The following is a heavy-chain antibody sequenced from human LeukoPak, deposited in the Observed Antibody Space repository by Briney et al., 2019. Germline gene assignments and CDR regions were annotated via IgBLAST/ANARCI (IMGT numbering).Heavy chain of an antibody. CDR3: ARDSNQYAVVPAAAVSYFGY. D-gene: IGHD2-2*01. Sequence: SVKVSCKASGGTFSSYAISWVRQAPGQGLEWMGGIIPIFGTANYAQKFQGRVTITADESTSTAYMELSSLRSEDTAVYYCARDSNQYAVVPAAAVSYFGYWGQGTLVTVSS. CDR1: GGTFSSYA. J-gene: IGHJ4*02. CDR2: IIPIFGTA. V-gene: IGHV1-69*01.